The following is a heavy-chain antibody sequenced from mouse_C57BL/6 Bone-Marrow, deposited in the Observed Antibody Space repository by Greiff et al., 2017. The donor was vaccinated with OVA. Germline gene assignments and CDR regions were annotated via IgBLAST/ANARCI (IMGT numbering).Heavy chain of an antibody. CDR2: ISSGSSTI. J-gene: IGHJ2*01. D-gene: IGHD1-1*01. CDR1: GFTFSDYG. V-gene: IGHV5-17*01. Sequence: DVKLVESGGGLVKPGGSLKLSCAASGFTFSDYGMHWVRQAPEKGLEWVAYISSGSSTIYYADTVKGRFTISRDNAKNTLFLQMTSLRSEDTAMYYCARPRDYGWRYYFDYWGQGTTLTVSS. CDR3: ARPRDYGWRYYFDY.